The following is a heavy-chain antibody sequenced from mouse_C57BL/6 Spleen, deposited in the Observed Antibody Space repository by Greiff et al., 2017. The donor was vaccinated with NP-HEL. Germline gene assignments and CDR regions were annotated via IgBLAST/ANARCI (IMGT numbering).Heavy chain of an antibody. J-gene: IGHJ4*01. Sequence: EVQLMESEGGLVQPGSSMKLSCTASGFTFSDYYMAWVRQVPEKGLEWVANINYDGSSTYYLDSLKSRFIISRDNAKNILYLQMSSLKSEDTATYYCARATVENAMDYWGQGTSVTVSS. D-gene: IGHD1-1*01. CDR2: INYDGSST. CDR1: GFTFSDYY. V-gene: IGHV5-16*01. CDR3: ARATVENAMDY.